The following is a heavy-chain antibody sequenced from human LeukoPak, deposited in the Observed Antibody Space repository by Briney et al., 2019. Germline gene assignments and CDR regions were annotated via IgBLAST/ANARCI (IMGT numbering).Heavy chain of an antibody. CDR2: IYSDGTT. Sequence: SETLSLTCSVSGASTTSYYWNWIRQAPGKGLEWIGYIYSDGTTSYSPSLRSRVTISIDTSRNQFSLKLSSVTAADAAFYYCARDTRSYDTSGYYYFDYWGQGALVTVSS. J-gene: IGHJ4*02. CDR3: ARDTRSYDTSGYYYFDY. CDR1: GASTTSYY. D-gene: IGHD3-22*01. V-gene: IGHV4-59*01.